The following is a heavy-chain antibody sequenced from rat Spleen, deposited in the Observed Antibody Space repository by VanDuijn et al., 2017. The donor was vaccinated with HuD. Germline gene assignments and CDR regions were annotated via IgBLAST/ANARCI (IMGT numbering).Heavy chain of an antibody. CDR1: GFSLTSHS. D-gene: IGHD1-12*03. CDR3: ATQHYYDGYYRDN. V-gene: IGHV2S61*01. J-gene: IGHJ2*01. Sequence: QVQLKESGPGLVQPSETLSLTCTVSGFSLTSHSVSWVRQPPGKGLEWMGVIWGNGNTNYKSALKSRLSISRDTSKSQVFLKMNNLQTEDTAMYFCATQHYYDGYYRDNWGQGVMVTVSS. CDR2: IWGNGNT.